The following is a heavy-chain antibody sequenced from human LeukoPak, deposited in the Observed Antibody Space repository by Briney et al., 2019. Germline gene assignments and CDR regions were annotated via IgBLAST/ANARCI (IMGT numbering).Heavy chain of an antibody. Sequence: PGGSLRLSCAASGFTFRNYAMSWVRQAPGKGLEWVSAISGGGGGTFYADSVKGRLTISRDTSENTLFLQMNSLRAEDTAVYYCAKAQRSGYSYGNYFDNWGQGTLVTVSS. D-gene: IGHD5-18*01. J-gene: IGHJ4*02. CDR3: AKAQRSGYSYGNYFDN. CDR2: ISGGGGGT. V-gene: IGHV3-23*01. CDR1: GFTFRNYA.